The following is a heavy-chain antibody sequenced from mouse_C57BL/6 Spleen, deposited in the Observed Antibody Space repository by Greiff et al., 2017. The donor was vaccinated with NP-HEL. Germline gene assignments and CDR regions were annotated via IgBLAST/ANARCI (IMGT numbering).Heavy chain of an antibody. D-gene: IGHD1-1*01. CDR1: GYSITSGYY. J-gene: IGHJ4*01. CDR2: ISYDGSN. CDR3: ARDFYYYGSEDYYAMDY. V-gene: IGHV3-6*01. Sequence: EVQRVESGPGLVKPSQSLSLTCSVTGYSITSGYYWNWIRQFPGNKLEWMGYISYDGSNNYNPSLKNRISITRDTSKNQFFLKLNSVTTEDTATYYCARDFYYYGSEDYYAMDYWGQGTSVTVSS.